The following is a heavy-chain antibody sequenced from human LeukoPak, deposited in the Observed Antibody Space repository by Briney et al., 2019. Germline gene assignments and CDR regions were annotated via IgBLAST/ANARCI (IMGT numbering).Heavy chain of an antibody. Sequence: GGSLRLSCAASGFTFSSYAMHWVRQAPGKGLEWVAVISYDGSNKYYADSVKGRFTISRDNSKNTLYLQMNSLRAEDTAVYYCARVYSSSWYGGYYFDYWGQGTLVTVSS. J-gene: IGHJ4*02. CDR1: GFTFSSYA. CDR2: ISYDGSNK. CDR3: ARVYSSSWYGGYYFDY. D-gene: IGHD6-13*01. V-gene: IGHV3-30-3*01.